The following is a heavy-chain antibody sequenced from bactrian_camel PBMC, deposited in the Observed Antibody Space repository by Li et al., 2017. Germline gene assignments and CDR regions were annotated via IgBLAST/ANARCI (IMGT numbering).Heavy chain of an antibody. V-gene: IGHV3S53*01. J-gene: IGHJ4*01. Sequence: VQLVESGGGSVQAGGSLRLSCVVSGHTDSRYCMGWFRQTPGSERQGVAVIASDGNTNYADSVKGRFTIFKDIAANTVYLQMNNLKTEDTAIYYCAEDPGRSCGFGQDKWRTGRYMYWGQGTQVTVS. CDR1: GHTDSRYC. D-gene: IGHD7*01. CDR3: AEDPGRSCGFGQDKWRTGRYMY. CDR2: IASDGNT.